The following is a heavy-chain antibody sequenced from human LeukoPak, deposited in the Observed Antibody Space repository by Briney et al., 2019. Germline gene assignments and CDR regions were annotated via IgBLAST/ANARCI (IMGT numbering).Heavy chain of an antibody. Sequence: SETLSLTCAVYGGSFSGYYWSWIRQPPGKGLEWIGEINHSGSTNYNPSLKSRVTISVDTSKNQFSLKLSSVTATDTAVYYCARKESPPDYVYGMDVWGKGTTVTVSS. CDR2: INHSGST. J-gene: IGHJ6*04. V-gene: IGHV4-34*01. CDR3: ARKESPPDYVYGMDV. D-gene: IGHD4-17*01. CDR1: GGSFSGYY.